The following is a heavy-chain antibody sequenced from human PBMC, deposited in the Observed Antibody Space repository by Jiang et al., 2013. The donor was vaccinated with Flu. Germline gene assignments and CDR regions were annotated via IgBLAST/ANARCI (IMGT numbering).Heavy chain of an antibody. V-gene: IGHV1-2*06. CDR1: GYTFTTYD. Sequence: GAEVKKPGASVKVSCKASGYTFTTYDINWVRQAPGQGLEWMGRINPNSGGTNYAQKFQGRVTMTRDTSISTAYMELSRLRSDDTAVYYCARDARVAPRYYYYGMDVWGQGTTVTVSS. CDR2: INPNSGGT. CDR3: ARDARVAPRYYYYGMDV. D-gene: IGHD2-15*01. J-gene: IGHJ6*02.